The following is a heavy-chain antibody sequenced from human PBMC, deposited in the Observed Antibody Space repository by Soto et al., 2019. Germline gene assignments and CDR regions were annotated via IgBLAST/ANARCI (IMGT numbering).Heavy chain of an antibody. J-gene: IGHJ6*02. CDR2: ISSSSSTI. Sequence: PGGSLRLSCAASGFTFSSYSMNWVRQAPGKGLEWVSYISSSSSTIYYADSVKGRFTISRDNAKNSLYLQMNSLRDEDTAVYYCARDLDEWIQLWSVYYYYGMDVWGQGTTVTVSS. CDR3: ARDLDEWIQLWSVYYYYGMDV. D-gene: IGHD5-18*01. V-gene: IGHV3-48*02. CDR1: GFTFSSYS.